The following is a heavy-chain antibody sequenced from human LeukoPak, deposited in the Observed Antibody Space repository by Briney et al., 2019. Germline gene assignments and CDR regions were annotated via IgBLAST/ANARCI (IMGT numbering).Heavy chain of an antibody. CDR3: ARESSGYYSFDY. CDR2: IYSGGST. J-gene: IGHJ4*02. D-gene: IGHD3-22*01. CDR1: GFTVSSNY. Sequence: GGSLRLSCAASGFTVSSNYMSWVRQTPGKGLEWVSVIYSGGSTYYADSVKGRFTISRDNSKNTLYLQMNSLRAEDTAVYYCARESSGYYSFDYWGQGTLVTVSS. V-gene: IGHV3-53*01.